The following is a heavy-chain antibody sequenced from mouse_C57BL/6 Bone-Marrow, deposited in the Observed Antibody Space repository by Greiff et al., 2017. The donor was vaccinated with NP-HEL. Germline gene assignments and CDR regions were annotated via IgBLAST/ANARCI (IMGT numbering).Heavy chain of an antibody. D-gene: IGHD2-4*01. Sequence: ESGAELVRPGASVTLSCKASGYTFTDYEMHWVKQTPVHGLEWIGAIDPETGGTAYNQKFKGKAILTADKSSSTAYMELRSLTSEDSAVYYCTPIYYDYDNFAYWGQGTLVTVSA. CDR2: IDPETGGT. CDR1: GYTFTDYE. CDR3: TPIYYDYDNFAY. V-gene: IGHV1-15*01. J-gene: IGHJ3*01.